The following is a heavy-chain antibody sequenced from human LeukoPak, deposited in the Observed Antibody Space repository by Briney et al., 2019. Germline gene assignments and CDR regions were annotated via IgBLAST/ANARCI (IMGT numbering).Heavy chain of an antibody. CDR2: IYHSGST. D-gene: IGHD6-13*01. J-gene: IGHJ3*02. CDR3: ARDQYSSSWYSAFDI. V-gene: IGHV4-38-2*02. Sequence: SETLSLTCIVSGYSISSGYYWGWIRQPPGKGLEWIGSIYHSGSTYYNPSLKSRVTISVDTSKNQFSLKLSSVTAADTAVYYCARDQYSSSWYSAFDIWGQGTMVTVSS. CDR1: GYSISSGYY.